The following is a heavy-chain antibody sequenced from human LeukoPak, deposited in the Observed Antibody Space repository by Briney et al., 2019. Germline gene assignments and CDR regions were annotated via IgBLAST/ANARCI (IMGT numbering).Heavy chain of an antibody. V-gene: IGHV1-69*13. CDR1: GGTFSSYA. D-gene: IGHD4-23*01. CDR2: IIPIFGTA. Sequence: GASVKVSCKASGGTFSSYAISWVRQAPGQGLEWMGGIIPIFGTANYAQKFQGRVTITADESTSTAYMELSSLRSEDTAVYYCARIDYGGNGNSDYWGQGTLVTVSS. CDR3: ARIDYGGNGNSDY. J-gene: IGHJ4*02.